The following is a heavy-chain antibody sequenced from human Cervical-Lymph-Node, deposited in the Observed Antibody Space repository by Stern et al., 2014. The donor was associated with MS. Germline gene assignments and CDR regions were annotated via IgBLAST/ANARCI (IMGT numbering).Heavy chain of an antibody. D-gene: IGHD5-24*01. CDR2: GWYDGTSR. Sequence: VQLVEAGGGVVQHGKSLRLSCAASGFTFSSFGMHWVRQAPGKGLEGVTFGWYDGTSRYYGDSVKGRFTISRYNSKNTLYLHMNTLRAEDTAVYYCARETDQFFDYWGQGTPVTVSS. J-gene: IGHJ4*02. CDR1: GFTFSSFG. CDR3: ARETDQFFDY. V-gene: IGHV3-33*01.